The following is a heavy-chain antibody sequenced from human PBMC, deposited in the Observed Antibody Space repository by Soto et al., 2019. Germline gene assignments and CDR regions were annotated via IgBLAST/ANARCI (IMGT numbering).Heavy chain of an antibody. V-gene: IGHV3-48*02. CDR2: ISTSSGTM. CDR3: AREGTSSFDY. Sequence: GGSLRLSCAASGFTFSSYNMDWVRQAPGKGLEWVTFISTSSGTMYYADSVKGPFTISRDNAKNSLYLQMNSLRDEDTAVYYCAREGTSSFDYWGQGTLVTVSS. CDR1: GFTFSSYN. J-gene: IGHJ4*02.